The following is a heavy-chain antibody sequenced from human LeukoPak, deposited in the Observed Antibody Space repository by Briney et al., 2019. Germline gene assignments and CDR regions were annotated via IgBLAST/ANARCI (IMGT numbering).Heavy chain of an antibody. J-gene: IGHJ5*02. D-gene: IGHD5-24*01. CDR2: ISSAGKT. CDR1: SGSLSNYY. CDR3: ARGHIAPQRQFIARRGLRTVSRFDP. Sequence: SETLSLTCTVPSGSLSNYYWTWIRQSPGKGLEWIASISSAGKTNSNPSLQSRVTISLDTSNHQLSLKMTSVISADTAVYYCARGHIAPQRQFIARRGLRTVSRFDPWGQGTLVLVS. V-gene: IGHV4-59*01.